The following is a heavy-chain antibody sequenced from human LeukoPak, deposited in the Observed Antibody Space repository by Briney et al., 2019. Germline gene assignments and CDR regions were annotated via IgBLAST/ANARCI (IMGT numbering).Heavy chain of an antibody. V-gene: IGHV1-2*06. J-gene: IGHJ4*02. CDR3: ARGDSSGPNFSFDY. CDR1: GYTFTGYY. CDR2: INPNSGGT. D-gene: IGHD3-22*01. Sequence: ASVKVSCKASGYTFTGYYMHWVRQAPGQGLEWMGRINPNSGGTNYAQKFQGMVTMTRDTSISTAYMELSRLRSDDTAVYYCARGDSSGPNFSFDYWGQGTLVTVSS.